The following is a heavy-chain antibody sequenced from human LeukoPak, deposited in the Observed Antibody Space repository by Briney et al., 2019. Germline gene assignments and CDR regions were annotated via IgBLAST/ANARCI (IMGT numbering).Heavy chain of an antibody. D-gene: IGHD6-13*01. CDR3: ASGYSSSWYFSYYYGMDV. CDR2: ISAYNGNT. V-gene: IGHV1-18*01. Sequence: GASVKVSCKASGYTFTSYGMSWVRQAPGQGLEWMGWISAYNGNTNYAQKFQGRVTMTRNTSISTAYMELSSLRSEDTAVYYCASGYSSSWYFSYYYGMDVWGQGTTVTVSS. J-gene: IGHJ6*02. CDR1: GYTFTSYG.